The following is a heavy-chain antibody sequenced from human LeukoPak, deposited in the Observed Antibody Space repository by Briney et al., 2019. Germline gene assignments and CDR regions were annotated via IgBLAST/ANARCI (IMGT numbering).Heavy chain of an antibody. CDR2: ISYDGSNK. CDR3: ARGSIT. CDR1: GFTFSSYA. J-gene: IGHJ4*02. D-gene: IGHD1-14*01. Sequence: GRSLRLSCAASGFTFSSYAMHWVRQAPGKGLEWVAVISYDGSNKYYADSVKGRFTISRDNSKNTLYLQMNSLRAEDTAVYYCARGSITGGQGTLVTVSS. V-gene: IGHV3-30-3*01.